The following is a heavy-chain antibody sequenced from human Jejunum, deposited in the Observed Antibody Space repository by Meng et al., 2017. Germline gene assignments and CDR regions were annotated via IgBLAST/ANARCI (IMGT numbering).Heavy chain of an antibody. D-gene: IGHD5-24*01. CDR2: IYYTGRT. CDR3: VARDGYNSPALGY. J-gene: IGHJ4*02. Sequence: QVQLQESGPGLVKPSQTLSLTCTVSGCSLSSGGYYWNWIRQHAGRGLEWIGYIYYTGRTDYNPSLRSRVTISRDASKNQFSLKVTSVTAADTAMYYCVARDGYNSPALGYWGQGNLVTVSS. CDR1: GCSLSSGGYY. V-gene: IGHV4-31*03.